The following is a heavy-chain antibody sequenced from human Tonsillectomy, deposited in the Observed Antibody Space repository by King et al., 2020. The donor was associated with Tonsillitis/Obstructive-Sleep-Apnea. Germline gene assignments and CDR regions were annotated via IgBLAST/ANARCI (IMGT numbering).Heavy chain of an antibody. CDR2: ISGSGGST. V-gene: IGHV3-23*04. J-gene: IGHJ6*02. CDR3: AKDKDIVVVVAATFEKGWGMDV. D-gene: IGHD2-15*01. Sequence: VQLVESGGGLVQPGGSLRLSCAASGFTFSSYAMSWVRQAPGKGLEWVSAISGSGGSTYYADSVKGRFTISRDNSKNTLYLQMNSLRAEDTAVYYCAKDKDIVVVVAATFEKGWGMDVWGQGTTVTVSS. CDR1: GFTFSSYA.